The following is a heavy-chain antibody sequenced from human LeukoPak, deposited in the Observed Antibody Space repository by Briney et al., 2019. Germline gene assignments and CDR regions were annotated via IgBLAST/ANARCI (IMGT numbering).Heavy chain of an antibody. CDR1: GYTVTSYD. Sequence: ASVKVSCKASGYTVTSYDINWLRQAPGQGPEWMGWMNPNSGKTGYAQKFQDRVTMTRSTSISTAYMELSSLRSEDTAVYYCASSAGSANFDYWGQGTLVSVSS. V-gene: IGHV1-8*01. D-gene: IGHD2-15*01. CDR2: MNPNSGKT. CDR3: ASSAGSANFDY. J-gene: IGHJ4*02.